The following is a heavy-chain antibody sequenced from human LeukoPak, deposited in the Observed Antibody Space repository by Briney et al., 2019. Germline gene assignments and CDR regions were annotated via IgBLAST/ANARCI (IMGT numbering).Heavy chain of an antibody. CDR1: GGSFSGYY. Sequence: SETLSLTCAVYGGSFSGYYWSWIRQPPGKGLEWIGYIYYSGSTNYNPSLKSRVTISVDTSKNQFSLKLSSVTAADTAVYYCARDPFKGGIAVADDAFDIWGQGTMVTVSS. V-gene: IGHV4-59*01. CDR3: ARDPFKGGIAVADDAFDI. D-gene: IGHD6-19*01. J-gene: IGHJ3*02. CDR2: IYYSGST.